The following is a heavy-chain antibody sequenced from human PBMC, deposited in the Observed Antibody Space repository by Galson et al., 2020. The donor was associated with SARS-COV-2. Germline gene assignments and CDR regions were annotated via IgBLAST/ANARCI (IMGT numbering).Heavy chain of an antibody. V-gene: IGHV3-7*01. J-gene: IGHJ4*02. CDR3: ARSSAALYDFWSGRPLDY. D-gene: IGHD3-3*01. Sequence: GGSLSLSCAASGFSFSTYWMTWVRQAPGKGLEWVANIKEDGSEMYYVDSVEGRFTISRDNAKNSLYLQMNSLRAEDTAVYYCARSSAALYDFWSGRPLDYWGQGTLVTVSA. CDR2: IKEDGSEM. CDR1: GFSFSTYW.